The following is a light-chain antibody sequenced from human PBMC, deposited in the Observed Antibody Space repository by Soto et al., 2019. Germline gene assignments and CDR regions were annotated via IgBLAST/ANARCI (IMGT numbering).Light chain of an antibody. J-gene: IGLJ1*01. Sequence: SYELTQPPSVSVAPEKTARLTCGGDNIGSKRVHWYRQKPGQAPVLVIYYDSDRPSGIPERFSGSNSGNTATLTINRVEAGDEDDCNCQVWDITTDHYVFGTGTKLTVL. CDR2: YDS. CDR3: QVWDITTDHYV. V-gene: IGLV3-21*04. CDR1: NIGSKR.